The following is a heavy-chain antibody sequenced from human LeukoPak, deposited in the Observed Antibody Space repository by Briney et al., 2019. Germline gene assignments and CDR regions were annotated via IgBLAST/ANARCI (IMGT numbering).Heavy chain of an antibody. CDR3: ARRIQLRPNWFDP. CDR1: GGSFSGYY. Sequence: PSETLSLTCAVYGGSFSGYYWSWIRQPPGKGLDWIGEINHSGSTNYNPSLKSRVTISVDTSKNQFSLKLSSVTAADTAVYYCARRIQLRPNWFDPWGQGTLVTVSS. D-gene: IGHD5-18*01. CDR2: INHSGST. V-gene: IGHV4-34*01. J-gene: IGHJ5*02.